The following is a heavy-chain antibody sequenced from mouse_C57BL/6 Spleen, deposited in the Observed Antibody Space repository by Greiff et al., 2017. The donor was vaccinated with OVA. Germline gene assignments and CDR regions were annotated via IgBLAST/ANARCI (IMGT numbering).Heavy chain of an antibody. Sequence: VQLQQSGAELARPGASVKLSCKASGYTFTSYGISWVKQRTGQGLEWFGEIYPRSGNTYYNEKFKGKATLTADKSSSTAYMELRSLTSEDSAVYFCARSSLRRYFDYWGQGTTLTVSS. CDR2: IYPRSGNT. D-gene: IGHD2-12*01. V-gene: IGHV1-81*01. CDR3: ARSSLRRYFDY. J-gene: IGHJ2*01. CDR1: GYTFTSYG.